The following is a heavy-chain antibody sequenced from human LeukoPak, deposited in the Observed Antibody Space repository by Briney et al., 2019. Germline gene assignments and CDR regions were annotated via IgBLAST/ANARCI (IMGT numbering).Heavy chain of an antibody. V-gene: IGHV4-34*01. Sequence: PSETLSLTCAVYGGSFSGYYWSWIRQPPGKGLEWIGEINHSGSTNYNPSLKSRVTISVDTSKNQFSLKLSSVTAADTAVYYCARGARITIFGVVPHGMDVWGQGTTVTVSS. D-gene: IGHD3-3*01. J-gene: IGHJ6*02. CDR1: GGSFSGYY. CDR2: INHSGST. CDR3: ARGARITIFGVVPHGMDV.